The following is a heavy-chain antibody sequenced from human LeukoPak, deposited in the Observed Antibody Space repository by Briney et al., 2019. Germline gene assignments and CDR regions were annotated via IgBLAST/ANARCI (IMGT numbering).Heavy chain of an antibody. Sequence: GGSLRLSCAASGFTFSSYSMNWVRQAPGKGLEWVSSISSSSSYIYYADSVKGRFTISRDNAKNSLYLQMNSLRAEDTAVYYCARDVYVVPAARPFDYWGQGTLVTVSS. J-gene: IGHJ4*02. D-gene: IGHD2-2*01. CDR3: ARDVYVVPAARPFDY. V-gene: IGHV3-21*01. CDR1: GFTFSSYS. CDR2: ISSSSSYI.